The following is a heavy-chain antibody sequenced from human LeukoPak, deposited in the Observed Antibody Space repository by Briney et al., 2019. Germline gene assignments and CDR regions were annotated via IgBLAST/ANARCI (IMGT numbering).Heavy chain of an antibody. CDR1: GYTFTGYY. D-gene: IGHD3-22*01. CDR3: ASSPPASFLDGYYYVFDFDY. V-gene: IGHV1-2*02. J-gene: IGHJ4*02. Sequence: WASVKVSCKASGYTFTGYYMHWVRQAPGQGLEWMGWINPNSGGTNYAQKFQGRVTMTRDTSISTAYMELSRLRSDDTAVYYCASSPPASFLDGYYYVFDFDYWGQGTLVTVSS. CDR2: INPNSGGT.